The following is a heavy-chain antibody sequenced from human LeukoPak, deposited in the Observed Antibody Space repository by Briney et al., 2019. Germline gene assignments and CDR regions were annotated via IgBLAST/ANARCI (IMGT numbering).Heavy chain of an antibody. J-gene: IGHJ6*02. D-gene: IGHD6-19*01. Sequence: GGSLRLSCAASGFTFDDYAMHWVRQAPGKGLEWVSGISWNSGSIGYADSVKGRFTISRDNAKNSLYLQMNSLRAEDTALYYCAKESVAGTNCYGMDVWGQGTTVTVSS. CDR1: GFTFDDYA. V-gene: IGHV3-9*01. CDR2: ISWNSGSI. CDR3: AKESVAGTNCYGMDV.